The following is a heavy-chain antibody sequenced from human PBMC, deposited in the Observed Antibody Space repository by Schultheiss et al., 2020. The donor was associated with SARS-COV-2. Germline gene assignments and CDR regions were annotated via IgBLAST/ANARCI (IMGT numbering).Heavy chain of an antibody. CDR1: GFTFSSYA. J-gene: IGHJ4*02. Sequence: GGSLRLSCAASGFTFSSYAMSWVRQAPGKGLEWVSVIYSGGSTYYADSVKGRFTISRHNSKNTLYLQMNSLRAEDTAVYYCAKDRHYYYDSSGHDYWGQGTLVTVSS. V-gene: IGHV3-23*03. CDR3: AKDRHYYYDSSGHDY. D-gene: IGHD3-22*01. CDR2: IYSGGST.